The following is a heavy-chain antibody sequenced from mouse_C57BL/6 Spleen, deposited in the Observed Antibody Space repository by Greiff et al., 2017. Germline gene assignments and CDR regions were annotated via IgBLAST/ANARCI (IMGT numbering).Heavy chain of an antibody. CDR2: IDPEDGET. CDR1: GFNIKDYY. CDR3: ARWGYGYDLPWFAY. D-gene: IGHD2-2*01. Sequence: EVHLVESGAELVKPGASVKLSCTASGFNIKDYYMHWVKQRTEPGLEWIGRIDPEDGETKYAPKFQGKATITADTSSSTAYMQLSSLTSEDSAVYFCARWGYGYDLPWFAYWGQGTLVTVSA. J-gene: IGHJ3*01. V-gene: IGHV14-2*01.